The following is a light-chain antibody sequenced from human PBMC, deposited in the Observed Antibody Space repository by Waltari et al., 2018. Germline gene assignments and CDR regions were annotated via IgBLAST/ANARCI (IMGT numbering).Light chain of an antibody. Sequence: QSALTQPASVSGSPGQSVGISCTGPSNDVGGYDHVSWYQQFPGKAHKLMIYEVSYRPSGVSSRFSGSKSGNTASLTISGLQAEDEAVYYCSSHTSTVPHVFGTGTKVTVV. CDR3: SSHTSTVPHV. CDR2: EVS. V-gene: IGLV2-14*01. J-gene: IGLJ1*01. CDR1: SNDVGGYDH.